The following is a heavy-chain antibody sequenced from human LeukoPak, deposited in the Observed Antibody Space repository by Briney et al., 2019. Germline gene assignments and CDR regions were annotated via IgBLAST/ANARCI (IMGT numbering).Heavy chain of an antibody. CDR3: ARGQSSSPGLFDY. CDR2: INPSGGST. D-gene: IGHD6-6*01. J-gene: IGHJ4*02. CDR1: GGTFSSYA. Sequence: ASVKVSCKASGGTFSSYAISWVRQAPGQGLEWMGIINPSGGSTSYAQKFQGRVTMTRDTSTSTAYMELSSLRSEDTAVYYCARGQSSSPGLFDYWGQGTLVTVSS. V-gene: IGHV1-46*01.